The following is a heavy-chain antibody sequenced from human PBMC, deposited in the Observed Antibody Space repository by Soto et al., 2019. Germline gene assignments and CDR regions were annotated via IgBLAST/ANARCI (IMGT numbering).Heavy chain of an antibody. V-gene: IGHV3-30*04. CDR3: ARTRNGGVADSFDS. Sequence: GSLRLSCAASGXTFSRYAIHWVRLTPGMGLEWVLAISRDGSYIYYTDSVKGRFTVSRDNSNNTVFVQMNTMITDDTALYFCARTRNGGVADSFDSWGQGTRVTVSS. CDR1: GXTFSRYA. J-gene: IGHJ5*01. D-gene: IGHD3-3*01. CDR2: ISRDGSYI.